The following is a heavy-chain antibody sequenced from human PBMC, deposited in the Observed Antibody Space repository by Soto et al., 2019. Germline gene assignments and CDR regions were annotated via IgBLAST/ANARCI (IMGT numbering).Heavy chain of an antibody. CDR3: ATQGFGTLHGLVDV. V-gene: IGHV4-59*08. CDR2: ISYSGHT. Sequence: QVRLQESGPGLVKPSETLSLTCTVSGGSITSITNHCCSWIRQPPGKGLEWIGYISYSGHTSYNPSLKSRVILSVDTSKNQVSLNLASVTAADTAVYYCATQGFGTLHGLVDVWGQGTTVTVSS. J-gene: IGHJ6*02. D-gene: IGHD1-7*01. CDR1: GGSITSITNHC.